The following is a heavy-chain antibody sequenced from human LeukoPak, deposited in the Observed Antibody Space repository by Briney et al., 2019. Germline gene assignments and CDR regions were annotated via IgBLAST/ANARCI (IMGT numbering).Heavy chain of an antibody. J-gene: IGHJ4*02. CDR2: INHSGST. CDR1: GGSFSGYY. D-gene: IGHD3-22*01. V-gene: IGHV4-34*01. CDR3: AGSITMIVVVINGFDY. Sequence: SETLSLTCAVYGGSFSGYYWSWIRQPPGKGLEWIGEINHSGSTNYNPSLKSRVTISVDTSKNQFSLKLSSVTAADTAVYYCAGSITMIVVVINGFDYWGQGTLVTVSS.